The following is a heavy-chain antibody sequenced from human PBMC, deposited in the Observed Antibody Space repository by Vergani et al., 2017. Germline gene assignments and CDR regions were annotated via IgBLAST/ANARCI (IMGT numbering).Heavy chain of an antibody. J-gene: IGHJ6*03. CDR2: IYYSGST. V-gene: IGHV4-61*01. D-gene: IGHD4-17*01. CDR1: GGSISSSSFY. Sequence: QLQESGPGLVKPSETLSLTCTVSGGSISSSSFYWSWIRQPPGKGLEWIGYIYYSGSTNYNPSLKSRVTISVDTSKNQFSLKLSSVTAADTAVYYCARVGGDYTLYYYYYYMDVWGKGTTGTVYS. CDR3: ARVGGDYTLYYYYYYMDV.